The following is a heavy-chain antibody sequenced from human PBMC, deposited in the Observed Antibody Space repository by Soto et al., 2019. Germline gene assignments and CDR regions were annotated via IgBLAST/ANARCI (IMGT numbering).Heavy chain of an antibody. V-gene: IGHV4-30-4*01. CDR2: IYYSGST. CDR1: GGSISSGDYY. D-gene: IGHD6-19*01. Sequence: QVQLQESGPGLVKPSQTLSLTCTVSGGSISSGDYYWSWIRQPRGKGLEWIGYIYYSGSTYYNPSLKSRVTISVDTSKNQFSLNLSSVTAADTAVYYCARERPDGCKLDPWGQGTLVTVSS. J-gene: IGHJ5*02. CDR3: ARERPDGCKLDP.